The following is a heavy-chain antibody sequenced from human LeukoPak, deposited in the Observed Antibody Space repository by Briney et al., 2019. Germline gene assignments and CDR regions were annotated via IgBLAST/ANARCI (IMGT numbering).Heavy chain of an antibody. Sequence: SETLSLTCTVSGYSISSSNWWGWIRQPPGKGLEWIGYIYYSGSTYYNPSLKSRVTISVDTSKNQFSLKLSSVTAADTAVYYCARHFLGGSGSYYGYWGQGTLVTVSS. D-gene: IGHD3-10*01. V-gene: IGHV4-28*01. CDR3: ARHFLGGSGSYYGY. CDR2: IYYSGST. CDR1: GYSISSSNW. J-gene: IGHJ4*02.